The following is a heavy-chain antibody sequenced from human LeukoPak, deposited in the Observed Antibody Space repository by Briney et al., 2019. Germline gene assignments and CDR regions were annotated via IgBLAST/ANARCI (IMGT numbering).Heavy chain of an antibody. CDR3: ARRLGVITRDAYDI. D-gene: IGHD3-3*01. V-gene: IGHV4-38-2*01. J-gene: IGHJ3*02. CDR2: IHHSGTT. Sequence: PSETLSLXCAVSGYSISSGYHWGWIRQPPGKGLEWIGYIHHSGTTDYNPSLKSRVIILVDTTKNQFSLKVGSLTAADTAVYYCARRLGVITRDAYDIWGQGTMVIVSS. CDR1: GYSISSGYH.